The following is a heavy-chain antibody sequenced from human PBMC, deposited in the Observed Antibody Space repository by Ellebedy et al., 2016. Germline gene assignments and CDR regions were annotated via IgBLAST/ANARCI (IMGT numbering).Heavy chain of an antibody. J-gene: IGHJ4*02. CDR2: FFYSGTT. D-gene: IGHD2-2*01. V-gene: IGHV4-39*01. CDR3: ARSTRSSYVDY. CDR1: GGSFSSGGYY. Sequence: SETLSLTCTVSGGSFSSGGYYWGWIRQPPGKGLEWIGSFFYSGTTYYNPSLKSRVTISVDTSKNQFSLWVNCVTAADTAVYYCARSTRSSYVDYWGQGTLVTVSS.